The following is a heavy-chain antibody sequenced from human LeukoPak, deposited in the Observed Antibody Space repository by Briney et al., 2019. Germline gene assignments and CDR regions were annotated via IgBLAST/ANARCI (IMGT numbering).Heavy chain of an antibody. CDR1: GYTFTGYY. D-gene: IGHD2-15*01. CDR2: INPNSGGT. J-gene: IGHJ3*02. V-gene: IGHV1-2*06. CDR3: ARSYCSGGSCYWIYDAFDI. Sequence: EASVKVSCKASGYTFTGYYMHWVRQAPRQGLEWMGRINPNSGGTNYAQKFQGRVTMTRNTSISTAYMELSRLRSDDTAVYYCARSYCSGGSCYWIYDAFDIWGQGTMVTVFS.